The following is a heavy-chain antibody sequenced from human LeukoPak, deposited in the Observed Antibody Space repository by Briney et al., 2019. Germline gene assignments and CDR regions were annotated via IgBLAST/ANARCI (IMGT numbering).Heavy chain of an antibody. D-gene: IGHD1-26*01. J-gene: IGHJ4*02. Sequence: ASVKVSCKASGYTFTGYYMHWVRQAPRQGLEWMGWINPNSGGTNYAQKFQGRVTMTRDTSISTAYMELSRLRSDDTAVYYCARDSGSSLGFDYWGQGTLVTVSS. V-gene: IGHV1-2*02. CDR3: ARDSGSSLGFDY. CDR1: GYTFTGYY. CDR2: INPNSGGT.